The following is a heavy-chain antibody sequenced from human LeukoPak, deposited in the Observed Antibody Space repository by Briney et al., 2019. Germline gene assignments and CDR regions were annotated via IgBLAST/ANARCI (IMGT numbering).Heavy chain of an antibody. J-gene: IGHJ6*03. CDR3: ARTYGDYFPYYYYYMDV. CDR1: GFTFSSYS. V-gene: IGHV3-21*04. D-gene: IGHD4-17*01. Sequence: GGSLRLSCAASGFTFSSYSMNWVRQAPGKGLEWVSSISSSSSYIYYADSVKGRFTISRDNAKNSLYLQMNSLRAEDTALYYCARTYGDYFPYYYYYMDVWGKGTTVTVSS. CDR2: ISSSSSYI.